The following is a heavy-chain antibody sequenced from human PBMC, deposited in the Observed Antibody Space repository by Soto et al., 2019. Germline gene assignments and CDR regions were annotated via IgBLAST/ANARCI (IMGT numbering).Heavy chain of an antibody. D-gene: IGHD1-26*01. CDR2: ISAYNGNT. V-gene: IGHV1-18*01. Sequence: ASVKVYCKASGYTFNSYGIRWVRQAPGQGLEWMGWISAYNGNTNYAQKLQGRVTMTTDTSTSTAYMELRSLRSDDTAVYYCARVLKERDYYMDVWGKGTTVTVSS. CDR3: ARVLKERDYYMDV. J-gene: IGHJ6*03. CDR1: GYTFNSYG.